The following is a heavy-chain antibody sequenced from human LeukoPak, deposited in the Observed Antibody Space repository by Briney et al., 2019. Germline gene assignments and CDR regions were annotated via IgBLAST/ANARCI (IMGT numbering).Heavy chain of an antibody. D-gene: IGHD6-19*01. CDR2: IYHSGST. CDR3: ARRGSRGWYFFDF. V-gene: IGHV4-4*02. CDR1: GGSISSGNW. Sequence: SGTLSLTCAVSGGSISSGNWWSWVRQPPGKGLEWIGEIYHSGSTDYNPSLKSRVTISVDTSNNQFSLELSSVTAADTAVYYCARRGSRGWYFFDFWGQGTLVTVSS. J-gene: IGHJ4*02.